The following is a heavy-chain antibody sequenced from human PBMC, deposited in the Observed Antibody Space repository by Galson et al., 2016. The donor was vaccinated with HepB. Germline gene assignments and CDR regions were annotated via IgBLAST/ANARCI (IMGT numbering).Heavy chain of an antibody. Sequence: SVKVSCKASGGTFSSHAINWVRQAPGQGLEWLGGIIPSVGTPNYAQRFRGRVSITADESTNTAYLDLSSLRSEDTAVYYCARDHVEYYFSTSVFYFYFDYWGQGTLVTVSS. V-gene: IGHV1-69*13. CDR3: ARDHVEYYFSTSVFYFYFDY. CDR2: IIPSVGTP. J-gene: IGHJ4*02. D-gene: IGHD3-22*01. CDR1: GGTFSSHA.